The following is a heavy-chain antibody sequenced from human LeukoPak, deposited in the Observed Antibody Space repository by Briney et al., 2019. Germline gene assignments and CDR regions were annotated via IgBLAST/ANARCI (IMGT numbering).Heavy chain of an antibody. J-gene: IGHJ4*02. CDR1: GSTVSSNY. Sequence: GGSLRLSCAASGSTVSSNYMSWVRQAPGKGLEWVSVIYSGGSTYYADSVKGRFTISRDNSKNTLYLQMNSLRAEDTAVYYCAREGTYYYDSSGYWLEDYFDYWGQGTLVTVSS. CDR3: AREGTYYYDSSGYWLEDYFDY. CDR2: IYSGGST. V-gene: IGHV3-66*01. D-gene: IGHD3-22*01.